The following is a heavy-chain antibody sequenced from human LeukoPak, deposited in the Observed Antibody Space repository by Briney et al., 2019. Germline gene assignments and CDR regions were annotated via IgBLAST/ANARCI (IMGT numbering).Heavy chain of an antibody. CDR1: GGSISSYY. CDR2: IYYSGST. J-gene: IGHJ1*01. V-gene: IGHV4-59*01. CDR3: ARVGSSGWYYFQH. Sequence: SETLSLTCTVSGGSISSYYWSWIRQPPGKGLEWIGYIYYSGSTNYNPSLKSRVTISVDTSKNQFSLKLSSVTAADTAVYYCARVGSSGWYYFQHWGQGTLVTVSS. D-gene: IGHD6-19*01.